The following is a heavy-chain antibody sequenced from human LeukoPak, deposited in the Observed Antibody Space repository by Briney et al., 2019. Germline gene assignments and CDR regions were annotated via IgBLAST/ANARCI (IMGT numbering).Heavy chain of an antibody. D-gene: IGHD3-3*01. CDR3: ARGYDKPDY. J-gene: IGHJ4*01. Sequence: ARSLRLSCAADAFTFASYGMRCVRHAPDKGTEWVAVIWYDGSNIYYADSVKGRFTISRDNSKNTLFLQMNSLRAEDTDVYYCARGYDKPDYWGQGTLVTVSS. CDR1: AFTFASYG. CDR2: IWYDGSNI. V-gene: IGHV3-33*01.